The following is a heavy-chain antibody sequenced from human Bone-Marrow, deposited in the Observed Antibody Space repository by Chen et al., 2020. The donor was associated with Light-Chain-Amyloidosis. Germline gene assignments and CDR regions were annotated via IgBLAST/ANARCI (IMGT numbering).Heavy chain of an antibody. D-gene: IGHD5-12*01. CDR3: ARRRDGYNFDY. J-gene: IGHJ4*02. CDR2: IYPDDSDA. V-gene: IGHV5-51*01. Sequence: VQLEQSGPEVKKPGASLKISCKGSGYPFPNYWLGWVRQMPGKGLAWMGVIYPDDSDARYSPSFEGQVTISADKSITTAYLQWRSLKASDTAMYYCARRRDGYNFDYWGQGTLVTVSS. CDR1: GYPFPNYW.